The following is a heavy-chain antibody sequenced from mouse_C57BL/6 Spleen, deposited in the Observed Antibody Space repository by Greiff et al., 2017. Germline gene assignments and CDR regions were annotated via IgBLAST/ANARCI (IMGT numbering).Heavy chain of an antibody. D-gene: IGHD2-5*01. V-gene: IGHV1-54*01. CDR1: GYAFTNYL. CDR3: ARKSNSYYYAMDY. Sequence: VQRVESGAELVRPGTSVKVSCKASGYAFTNYLIEWVKQRPGQGLEWIGVINPGSGGTNYNEKFKGKATLTADKSSSTAYMQLSSLTSEDSAVYFCARKSNSYYYAMDYWGQGTSVTVSS. J-gene: IGHJ4*01. CDR2: INPGSGGT.